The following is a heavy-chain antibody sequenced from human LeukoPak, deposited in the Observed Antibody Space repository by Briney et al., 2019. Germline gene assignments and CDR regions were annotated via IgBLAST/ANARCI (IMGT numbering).Heavy chain of an antibody. D-gene: IGHD3-10*01. J-gene: IGHJ3*01. V-gene: IGHV4-4*07. CDR3: ARGAYYGSGNVFDL. CDR1: GGSISSSY. CDR2: IYSSGST. Sequence: SETLSLTCSVSGGSISSSYWSWIRQSAGKGLEWIARIYSSGSTNYNPSLESRVTMSVDTSKKQFSLNLRSMTAADTALYYCARGAYYGSGNVFDLWGQGTMVTVSS.